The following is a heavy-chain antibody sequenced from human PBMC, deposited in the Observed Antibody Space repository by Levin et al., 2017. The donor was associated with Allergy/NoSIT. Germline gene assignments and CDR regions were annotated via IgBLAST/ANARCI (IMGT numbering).Heavy chain of an antibody. CDR3: AKPLGHLHSSGWYYFDY. D-gene: IGHD6-19*01. CDR1: GFTFSSYG. V-gene: IGHV3-30*18. Sequence: GGSLRLSCAASGFTFSSYGMHWVRQAPGKGLEWVAVISYDGSNKYYADSVKGRFTISRDNSKNTLYLQMNSLRAEDTAVYYCAKPLGHLHSSGWYYFDYWGQGTLVTVSS. J-gene: IGHJ4*02. CDR2: ISYDGSNK.